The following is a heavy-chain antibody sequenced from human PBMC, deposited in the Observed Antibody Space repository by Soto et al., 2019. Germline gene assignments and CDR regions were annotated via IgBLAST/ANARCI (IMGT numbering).Heavy chain of an antibody. J-gene: IGHJ4*02. CDR1: GFRFSSYA. CDR3: AKDDIVVVASFDF. V-gene: IGHV3-23*01. D-gene: IGHD2-15*01. CDR2: ISGNAGST. Sequence: GGSLRLSCIASGFRFSSYAMSWVRQAPGKGLEWVSGISGNAGSTYYADSVKGRFTISRDNSKNTLFLQMNSLKADDPAVYFCAKDDIVVVASFDFWGQGTPVTVSS.